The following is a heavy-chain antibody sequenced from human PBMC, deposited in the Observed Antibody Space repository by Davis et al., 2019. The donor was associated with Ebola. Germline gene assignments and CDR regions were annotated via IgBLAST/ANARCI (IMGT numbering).Heavy chain of an antibody. V-gene: IGHV3-30-3*01. J-gene: IGHJ4*02. D-gene: IGHD2-8*01. CDR1: GGTFSSYA. CDR2: ISYDGSNK. Sequence: SCKASGGTFSSYAMHWVRQAPGKGLEWVAVISYDGSNKYYADSVKGRFTISRDNSKNTLYLQMNSLRAEDTAVYYCTTELYSVDYWGQGTLVTVSS. CDR3: TTELYSVDY.